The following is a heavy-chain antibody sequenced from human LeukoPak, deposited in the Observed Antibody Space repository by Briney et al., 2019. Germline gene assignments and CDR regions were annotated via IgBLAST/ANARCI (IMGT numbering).Heavy chain of an antibody. CDR3: ARDYYDSSGYYRY. CDR1: GFTFSSYS. J-gene: IGHJ4*02. D-gene: IGHD3-22*01. V-gene: IGHV3-21*01. Sequence: GGSLRLSCAASGFTFSSYSMNWVRQAPGKGLEWVSSICSSSSYIYYADSVKGRFTISRDNAKNSLYLQMNSLRAEDTAVYYCARDYYDSSGYYRYWGQGTLVTVSS. CDR2: ICSSSSYI.